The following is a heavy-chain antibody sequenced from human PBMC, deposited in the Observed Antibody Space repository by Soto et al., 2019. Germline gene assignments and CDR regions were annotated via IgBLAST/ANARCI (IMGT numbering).Heavy chain of an antibody. J-gene: IGHJ1*01. CDR2: INNNGNT. V-gene: IGHV4-4*08. CDR3: ARDWGGTPEHFPH. Sequence: SETLSLTCKVSRGSVSGYHWSWIRQPPGKGLEWIGYINNNGNTDYNPSLESRFTISRDNAKNSLYLKMNSLRDGDTAVYYCARDWGGTPEHFPHWGQGTLVTVSS. CDR1: RGSVSGYH. D-gene: IGHD7-27*01.